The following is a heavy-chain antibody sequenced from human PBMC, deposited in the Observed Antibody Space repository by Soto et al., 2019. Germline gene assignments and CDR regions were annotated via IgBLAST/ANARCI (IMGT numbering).Heavy chain of an antibody. D-gene: IGHD3-3*01. CDR3: ARRGYDFWRGYYGAFDI. CDR1: VGSISSSSYY. V-gene: IGHV4-39*01. CDR2: IYYSGST. J-gene: IGHJ3*02. Sequence: SETLSLTCTFSVGSISSSSYYCGWIRQPPGKGLEWIGSIYYSGSTYYNPSLKSRVTISVDTSKNQFSLKLSSVTAADTAVYYCARRGYDFWRGYYGAFDILGQGTMVIVS.